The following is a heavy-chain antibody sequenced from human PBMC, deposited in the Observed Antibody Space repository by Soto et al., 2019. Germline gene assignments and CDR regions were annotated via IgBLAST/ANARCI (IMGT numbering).Heavy chain of an antibody. J-gene: IGHJ6*02. D-gene: IGHD3-3*01. Sequence: SVKVSCKASGGTFSSYAISWVRQAPGQGLEWMGGIIPIFGTANYAQKFQGRVTITADESTSTAYMELSSLRSEDTAVYYCASVDFWSGHNRNYYYYGMDVWGQGTTVTVSS. CDR1: GGTFSSYA. CDR2: IIPIFGTA. CDR3: ASVDFWSGHNRNYYYYGMDV. V-gene: IGHV1-69*13.